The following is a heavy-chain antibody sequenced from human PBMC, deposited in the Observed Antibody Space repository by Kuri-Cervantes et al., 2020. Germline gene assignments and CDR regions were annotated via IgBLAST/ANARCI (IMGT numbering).Heavy chain of an antibody. J-gene: IGHJ4*02. CDR2: ISAYNGNT. CDR3: ARSIAVAGKFDY. CDR1: GYTFTGYY. V-gene: IGHV1-18*04. Sequence: ASVKVSCKASGYTFTGYYIHWVRQAPGQGLEWMGWISAYNGNTNYAQKLQGRVTMTTDTSTSTAYMELRSLRSDDTAVYYCARSIAVAGKFDYWGQGTLVTVSS. D-gene: IGHD6-19*01.